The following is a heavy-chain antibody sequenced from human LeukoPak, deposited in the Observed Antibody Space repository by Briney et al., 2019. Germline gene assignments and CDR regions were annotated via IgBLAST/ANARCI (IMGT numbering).Heavy chain of an antibody. CDR2: TRFDDSYK. J-gene: IGHJ5*02. V-gene: IGHV3-30*02. CDR3: AKSSAGITWFDP. Sequence: GGSLRLSCAASGFSFSSSGTHWVRQAPGKGPEWVAFTRFDDSYKAYGNSVKGRFTISRDNSKNTLYLQMDSLRSDDTAVYYCAKSSAGITWFDPWGQGTLVIVSS. D-gene: IGHD1-7*01. CDR1: GFSFSSSG.